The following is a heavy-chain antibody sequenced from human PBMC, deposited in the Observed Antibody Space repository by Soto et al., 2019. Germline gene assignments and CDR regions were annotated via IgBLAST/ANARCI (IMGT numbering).Heavy chain of an antibody. Sequence: PSENLPLTCAVYGGSFSGYYGSWIRKPPGKGLEWIGEINPSGTTSHNPSLKSRVTISVDTSKNQFSLKLSSVTAADTAVYYCARGRPGRSSGWYDYWGQGTLVTVSS. V-gene: IGHV4-34*01. J-gene: IGHJ4*02. CDR3: ARGRPGRSSGWYDY. D-gene: IGHD6-19*01. CDR2: INPSGTT. CDR1: GGSFSGYY.